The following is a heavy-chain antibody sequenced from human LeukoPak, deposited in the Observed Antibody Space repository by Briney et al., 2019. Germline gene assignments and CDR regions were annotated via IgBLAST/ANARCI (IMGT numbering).Heavy chain of an antibody. Sequence: GGSLRLSCAVSGSTPTEHAWSWVRQAPGEGLEWVSGVIDDGTTYYADSVKGRFTISRDNSKNTLYLQMNSLRAEDTAVYYCARDQGESGTCNYYYGMDIWGQGTTVTVSS. CDR1: GSTPTEHA. D-gene: IGHD6-13*01. CDR2: VIDDGTT. V-gene: IGHV3-23*01. CDR3: ARDQGESGTCNYYYGMDI. J-gene: IGHJ6*02.